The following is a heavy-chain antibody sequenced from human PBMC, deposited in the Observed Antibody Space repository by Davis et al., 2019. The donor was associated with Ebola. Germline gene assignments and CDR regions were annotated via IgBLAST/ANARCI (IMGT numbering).Heavy chain of an antibody. V-gene: IGHV3-30*02. J-gene: IGHJ4*02. D-gene: IGHD5-18*01. CDR1: GFTSSSYG. CDR2: IRYDGSNK. Sequence: PGGSLRLSCAASGFTSSSYGMHWVRQAPGQGLAWVAFIRYDGSNKYYADSVKGRFTISRGNSKNTLYLQMNSLRAEDTAVYYCAKARYSNGYDYFDYWGQGTLVTVSS. CDR3: AKARYSNGYDYFDY.